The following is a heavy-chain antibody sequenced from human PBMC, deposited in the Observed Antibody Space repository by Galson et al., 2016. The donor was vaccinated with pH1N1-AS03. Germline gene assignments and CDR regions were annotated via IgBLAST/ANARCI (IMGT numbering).Heavy chain of an antibody. Sequence: SVKVSCKASGYTFTTYGLTWVRQAPGQGLERMAWISPYNGNTNYAQRFQGRLTMTTDTSTSTAYMELRSLRSDDTAVYYCARIRVRGSDSAFDIWGQGTMVTVSS. CDR2: ISPYNGNT. CDR3: ARIRVRGSDSAFDI. CDR1: GYTFTTYG. D-gene: IGHD3-10*01. J-gene: IGHJ3*02. V-gene: IGHV1-18*04.